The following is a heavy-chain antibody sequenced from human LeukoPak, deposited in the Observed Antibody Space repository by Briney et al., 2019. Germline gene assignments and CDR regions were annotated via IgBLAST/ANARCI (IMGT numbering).Heavy chain of an antibody. CDR3: AKGFAGGVSY. Sequence: GGSLRLSCAASGFTFSNSAMTWVRQTPGKGLERVSSIGGGSGSTYYADSVKGRFTISRDNSKNTVHVQMNSLRVEDTAIYYCAKGFAGGVSYWGQGTLVTVSS. CDR2: IGGGSGST. CDR1: GFTFSNSA. D-gene: IGHD3-10*01. J-gene: IGHJ4*02. V-gene: IGHV3-23*01.